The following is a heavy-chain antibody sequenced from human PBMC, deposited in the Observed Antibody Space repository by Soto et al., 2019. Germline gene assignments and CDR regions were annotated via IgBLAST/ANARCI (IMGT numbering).Heavy chain of an antibody. CDR2: ISSSGSTI. V-gene: IGHV3-11*01. J-gene: IGHJ3*02. D-gene: IGHD6-19*01. CDR1: GFTFSDYY. Sequence: GGSLRLSCAASGFTFSDYYMSWIRQAPGKGLEWVSYISSSGSTIYYADSVKGRFTISRDNAKNSLYLQMNSLRAEDTAVYYCARAHLEGLYYRSGPHDAFDIWGQGTMVTVSS. CDR3: ARAHLEGLYYRSGPHDAFDI.